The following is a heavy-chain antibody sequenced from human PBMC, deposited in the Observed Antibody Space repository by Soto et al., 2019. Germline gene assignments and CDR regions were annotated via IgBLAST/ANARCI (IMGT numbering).Heavy chain of an antibody. V-gene: IGHV4-34*01. CDR1: GGSFSGYY. D-gene: IGHD2-8*01. CDR2: INHSGST. Sequence: PSETLSLTCAVYGGSFSGYYWSWIRQPPGKGLEWIGEINHSGSTNYNPSLKSRVTISVGTSKNQFSLKLSSVTAADTAVYYCARALMVYAARYYYYGMDVWGQGTTVTVSS. J-gene: IGHJ6*02. CDR3: ARALMVYAARYYYYGMDV.